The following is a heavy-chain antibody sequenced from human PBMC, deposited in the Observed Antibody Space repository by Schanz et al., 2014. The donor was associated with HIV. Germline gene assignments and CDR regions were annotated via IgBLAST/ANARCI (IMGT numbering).Heavy chain of an antibody. V-gene: IGHV1-8*02. D-gene: IGHD6-6*01. Sequence: QVQLVQSGAEVRKPGASVKVSCKASGYTFTGHYIHWVRQAPGQGLEWMGWMNPNSGHTGYAQKFQGRVDMTRTTSISTAYMELRGLTSEDTAVYFCARARAKIEGRPVGNWFDPWGQGTLVTVSS. CDR2: MNPNSGHT. CDR1: GYTFTGHY. J-gene: IGHJ5*02. CDR3: ARARAKIEGRPVGNWFDP.